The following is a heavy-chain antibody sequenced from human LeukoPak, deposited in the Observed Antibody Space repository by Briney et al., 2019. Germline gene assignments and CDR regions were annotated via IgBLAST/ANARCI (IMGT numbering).Heavy chain of an antibody. CDR3: ARPHSSGRSFYYALGY. Sequence: PGRSLRLSCAASGFTFSLYAMHWVRQAPGRGLEWVTFISYDGNNENYADSEKGRFTISRDNSKNTLYLQMNSLRTDDTAVYYCARPHSSGRSFYYALGYWGQGSLVTVSS. CDR1: GFTFSLYA. CDR2: ISYDGNNE. J-gene: IGHJ4*02. D-gene: IGHD2-15*01. V-gene: IGHV3-30*04.